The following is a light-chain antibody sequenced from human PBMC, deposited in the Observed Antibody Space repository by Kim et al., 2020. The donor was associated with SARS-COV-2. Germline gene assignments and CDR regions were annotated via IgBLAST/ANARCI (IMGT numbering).Light chain of an antibody. V-gene: IGLV1-40*01. CDR3: QSYDNSLSAWV. Sequence: QSVLTQPPSVSGAPGQRVTISCTGSSSNIGSIYDLHWYQQLPGTAPKLLIYGNTNRPSGVPDRFSGSKSGTSASLAITGLQAEDEGDYYCQSYDNSLSAWVFGGGTQLTVL. CDR1: SSNIGSIYD. CDR2: GNT. J-gene: IGLJ2*01.